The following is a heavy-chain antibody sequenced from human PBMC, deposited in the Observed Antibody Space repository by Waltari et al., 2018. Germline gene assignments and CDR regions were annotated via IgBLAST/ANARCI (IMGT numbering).Heavy chain of an antibody. CDR2: INPDGST. CDR1: GASISTYY. J-gene: IGHJ4*02. D-gene: IGHD4-17*01. CDR3: ARYYGDTY. Sequence: QVHLQESGPGLVKPSETLSLTCTVSGASISTYYWSWIRQAAGKGLEWIGRINPDGSTSFNPSLTGQVTLSLDTSKNQFSLSLSSMTAADTAIYFCARYYGDTYWGQGTLVTVSS. V-gene: IGHV4-4*07.